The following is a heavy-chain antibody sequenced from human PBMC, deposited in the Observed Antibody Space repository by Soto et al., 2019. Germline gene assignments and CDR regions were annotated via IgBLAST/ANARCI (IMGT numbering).Heavy chain of an antibody. J-gene: IGHJ4*02. D-gene: IGHD1-1*01. V-gene: IGHV1-69*02. CDR3: ARVSTTVPPHIDY. CDR1: GGTFSSYT. CDR2: IIPILGIA. Sequence: ASVKVSCKASGGTFSSYTISWVRQAPGQGLEWMGRIIPILGIANYAQKFQGRVTITADKSTSTAYMELSSLRSEDTAVYYCARVSTTVPPHIDYWGQGTLVTVSS.